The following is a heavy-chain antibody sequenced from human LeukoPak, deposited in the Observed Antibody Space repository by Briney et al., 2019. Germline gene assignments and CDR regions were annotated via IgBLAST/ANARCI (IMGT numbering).Heavy chain of an antibody. CDR3: AKDIKRGLRYYFDY. V-gene: IGHV3-30*18. Sequence: PGRSLRLSCAASGFTFSSYGMHWVRQAPGKGLEWVAVISYDGSNKYCADSVKGRFTISRDNSKNTLYLQMNSLRAEDTAVYYCAKDIKRGLRYYFDYWGQGTLVTVSS. CDR1: GFTFSSYG. D-gene: IGHD4-17*01. CDR2: ISYDGSNK. J-gene: IGHJ4*02.